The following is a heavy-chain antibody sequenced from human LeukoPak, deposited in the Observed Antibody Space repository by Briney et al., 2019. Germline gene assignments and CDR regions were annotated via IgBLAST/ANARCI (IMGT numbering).Heavy chain of an antibody. J-gene: IGHJ6*04. CDR3: ARPLYCSGGSCYYPGAAYYYYGMDV. CDR2: INSDGSST. V-gene: IGHV3-74*01. Sequence: GGSLRLSCAASGFTFSSYWMHWVRQAPGKGLVWVSRINSDGSSTSYADSVKGRFTISRDNAKNTLYLQTNSLRAEDTAVYYCARPLYCSGGSCYYPGAAYYYYGMDVWGKGTTVTVSS. CDR1: GFTFSSYW. D-gene: IGHD2-15*01.